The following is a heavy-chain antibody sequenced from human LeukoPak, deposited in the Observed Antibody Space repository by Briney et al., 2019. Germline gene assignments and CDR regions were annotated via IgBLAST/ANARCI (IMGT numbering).Heavy chain of an antibody. D-gene: IGHD3-22*01. CDR1: GFTFSSYW. CDR3: ARDSHEYYYDSSGYYGFDY. Sequence: GGSLRLSCAASGFTFSSYWMSWVRQASGKGLEWVANIKQDGSEKYYVDSVKGRFTISRDNAKNSLYLQMNSLRAEDTAVYYCARDSHEYYYDSSGYYGFDYWGQGTLVTVSS. CDR2: IKQDGSEK. J-gene: IGHJ4*02. V-gene: IGHV3-7*01.